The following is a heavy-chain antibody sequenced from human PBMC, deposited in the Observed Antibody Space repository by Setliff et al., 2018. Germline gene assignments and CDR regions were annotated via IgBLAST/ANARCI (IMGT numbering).Heavy chain of an antibody. CDR2: MSPVYGIA. J-gene: IGHJ4*02. CDR3: VRGPGPSVVVAIPFDH. Sequence: ASVKVSCKTSGYAFITFGMSWVRQAPGQGLEWMGWMSPVYGIANYARKFQGRVPLTADTSTTTAYLELTSLRYDDTAVYYCVRGPGPSVVVAIPFDHWGQGSLVTVSS. V-gene: IGHV1-18*01. CDR1: GYAFITFG. D-gene: IGHD5-12*01.